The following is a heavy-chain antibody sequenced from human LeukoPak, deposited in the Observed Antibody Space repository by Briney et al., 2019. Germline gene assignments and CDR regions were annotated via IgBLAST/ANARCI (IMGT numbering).Heavy chain of an antibody. Sequence: SVKVSCKASGGTFSSYAISWVRQAPGQGLEWMGRIIPILGIANYAQKLQGRVTITADKSTSTAYMELSSLRSEDTAVYYCELFYDSRGSFDYWGQGTLVTVSS. V-gene: IGHV1-69*04. D-gene: IGHD3-22*01. CDR2: IIPILGIA. J-gene: IGHJ4*02. CDR3: ELFYDSRGSFDY. CDR1: GGTFSSYA.